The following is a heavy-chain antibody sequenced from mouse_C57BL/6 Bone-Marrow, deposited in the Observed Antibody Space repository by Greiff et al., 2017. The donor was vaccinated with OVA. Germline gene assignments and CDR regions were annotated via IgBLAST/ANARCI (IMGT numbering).Heavy chain of an antibody. CDR2: INPNNGGT. J-gene: IGHJ3*01. Sequence: EVQLQQSGPELVKPGASVKIPCKASGYTFTDYNMDWVKQSHGKSLEWIGDINPNNGGTIYNQKFKGKATLTVDKSSSTAYMELRSLTSEDTAVYYCAVGHGVFFAYWGQGTLVTVSA. CDR3: AVGHGVFFAY. V-gene: IGHV1-18*01. CDR1: GYTFTDYN.